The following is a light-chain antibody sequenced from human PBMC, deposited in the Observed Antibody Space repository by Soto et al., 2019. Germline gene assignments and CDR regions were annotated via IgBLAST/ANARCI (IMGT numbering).Light chain of an antibody. V-gene: IGLV2-14*01. J-gene: IGLJ1*01. CDR2: EAS. CDR1: YSDVGGYKH. CDR3: SSYTSSSTLLI. Sequence: QSALTQPASVSASPGQSVTISCIGTYSDVGGYKHVSWYQQHPGKAPRLIIYEASNRPSGISNRFSGSKSGNTASLTISGLQADDEADYYCSSYTSSSTLLIFGGGTKVTVL.